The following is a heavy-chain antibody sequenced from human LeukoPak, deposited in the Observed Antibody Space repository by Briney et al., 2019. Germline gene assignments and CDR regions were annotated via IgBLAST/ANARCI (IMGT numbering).Heavy chain of an antibody. CDR1: GFTFSSYS. V-gene: IGHV3-21*01. J-gene: IGHJ3*02. Sequence: PGGSLRLSCAASGFTFSSYSMNWVRQAPGKGLEWVSSISSSSSYIYYADSVKGRFTISRDNAKNPLYLQMNSLRAEDTAVYYCARGIAAAGTLIWGQGTMVTVSS. CDR2: ISSSSSYI. CDR3: ARGIAAAGTLI. D-gene: IGHD6-13*01.